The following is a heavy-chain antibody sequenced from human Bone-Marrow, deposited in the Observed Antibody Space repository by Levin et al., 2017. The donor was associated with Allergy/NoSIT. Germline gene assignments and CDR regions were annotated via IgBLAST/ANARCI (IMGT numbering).Heavy chain of an antibody. Sequence: PGGSLRLSCAASGFTFSSYWMSWVRQAPGKGLEWVASIKQDGSEKHYVDSVKGRFTISRDNAENSLDLQMNSLRAEDTAVYYCARQSSGQWSFFFNYWGQGTLVTVSS. CDR1: GFTFSSYW. V-gene: IGHV3-7*01. D-gene: IGHD6-19*01. CDR3: ARQSSGQWSFFFNY. J-gene: IGHJ4*02. CDR2: IKQDGSEK.